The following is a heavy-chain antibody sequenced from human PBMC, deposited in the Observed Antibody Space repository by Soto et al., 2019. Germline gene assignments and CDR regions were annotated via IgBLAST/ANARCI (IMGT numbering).Heavy chain of an antibody. Sequence: EVQLVESGGGLVQPGESLRLSCAASGFTFSNHWINWIRQTPGRGLEWLAVIKQDGSEKYYVDSVKGRFTVSSDNAMNSAYLQMNSLRVDDTAVYYCARDWYMDYWGQGTLVTVSS. CDR3: ARDWYMDY. J-gene: IGHJ4*02. D-gene: IGHD1-20*01. CDR2: IKQDGSEK. CDR1: GFTFSNHW. V-gene: IGHV3-7*04.